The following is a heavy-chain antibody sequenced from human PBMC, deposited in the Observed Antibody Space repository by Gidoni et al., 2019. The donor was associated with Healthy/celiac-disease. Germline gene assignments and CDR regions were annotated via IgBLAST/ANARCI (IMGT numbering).Heavy chain of an antibody. Sequence: EVQLVASGGGVVQPGGSLRLSCAAPGFSCSSYSMHWVRQAPGKALAYGSAISSNGGSTYYADSLKGTFTISSDNSKNTLYLPMSSLRAEDTAVYYCVKDVGGGSSWYDYFDYWGQGTLVTVSS. J-gene: IGHJ4*02. CDR1: GFSCSSYS. D-gene: IGHD6-13*01. V-gene: IGHV3-64D*06. CDR2: ISSNGGST. CDR3: VKDVGGGSSWYDYFDY.